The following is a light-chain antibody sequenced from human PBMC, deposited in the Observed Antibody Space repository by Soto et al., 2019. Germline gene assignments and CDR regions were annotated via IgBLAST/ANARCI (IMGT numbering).Light chain of an antibody. CDR3: SSYAGSSTV. CDR2: DVS. Sequence: QSVLTQPASVSGSPGQSITISCTGTNSDVGGYNYVAWYQQHAGKAPKLMMYDVSNRPSGVSNRFSGSKSGNTASLTISGLQAEDEADYSCSSYAGSSTVFGTGTKVTV. J-gene: IGLJ1*01. CDR1: NSDVGGYNY. V-gene: IGLV2-14*01.